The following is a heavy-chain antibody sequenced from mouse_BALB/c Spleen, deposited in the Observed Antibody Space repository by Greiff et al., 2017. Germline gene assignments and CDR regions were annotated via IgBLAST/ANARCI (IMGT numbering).Heavy chain of an antibody. V-gene: IGHV1S29*02. CDR2: IYPYNGGT. Sequence: EVQLQQSGPELVKPGASVKISCKASGYTFTDYNMHWVKQSHGKSLEWIGYIYPYNGGTGYNQKFKSKATLTVDNSSSTAYMELRSLTSEDAAVYYCARFDGYYGFAYWGQGTLVTVSA. CDR3: ARFDGYYGFAY. D-gene: IGHD2-3*01. CDR1: GYTFTDYN. J-gene: IGHJ3*01.